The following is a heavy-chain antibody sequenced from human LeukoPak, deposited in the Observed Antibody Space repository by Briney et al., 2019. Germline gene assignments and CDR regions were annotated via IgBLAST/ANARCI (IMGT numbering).Heavy chain of an antibody. V-gene: IGHV4-4*07. D-gene: IGHD4-17*01. CDR3: AREGDYGDYSKSFYYMDV. CDR1: GGYIGSYY. CDR2: IYTSENT. Sequence: PSETLSLTCTVSGGYIGSYYWSWIRQPTGKGLEWIGRIYTSENTDYNPPLKSRVTMSVDMSTSQFSLRLTSVTAADTAVYYCAREGDYGDYSKSFYYMDVWGKGTTVTVSS. J-gene: IGHJ6*03.